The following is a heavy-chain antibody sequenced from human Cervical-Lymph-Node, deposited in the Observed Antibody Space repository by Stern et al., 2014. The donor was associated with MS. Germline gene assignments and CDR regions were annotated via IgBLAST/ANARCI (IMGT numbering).Heavy chain of an antibody. CDR3: IRDSLSSASTIRSSYNGMDV. CDR2: INHHSSVT. J-gene: IGHJ6*02. CDR1: GYTFSGHY. D-gene: IGHD5/OR15-5a*01. V-gene: IGHV1-2*07. Sequence: VQLVESGPEVKKPGASVTISCNASGYTFSGHYMHWGRQAPGQGLEWVGWINHHSSVTNCAHKFKGRSTMTRDTSITTAYMELGRLRSNDTAVYFCIRDSLSSASTIRSSYNGMDVWGQGTTVTVSS.